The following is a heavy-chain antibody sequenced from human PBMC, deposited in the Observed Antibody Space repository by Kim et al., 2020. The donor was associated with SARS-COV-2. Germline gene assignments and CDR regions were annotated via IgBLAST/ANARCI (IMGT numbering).Heavy chain of an antibody. D-gene: IGHD6-19*01. CDR1: GFTFSSQA. CDR3: SLSSWKKIDF. V-gene: IGHV3-23*05. CDR2: IDATATYI. Sequence: GGSLRLSCAASGFTFSSQAMSWVRQAPGKGLEWVAAIDATATYIFYADSVKGRFTISRDNSKNTLYLQMDSLRAEDTAVYYCSLSSWKKIDFWGQGTLFTVS. J-gene: IGHJ4*02.